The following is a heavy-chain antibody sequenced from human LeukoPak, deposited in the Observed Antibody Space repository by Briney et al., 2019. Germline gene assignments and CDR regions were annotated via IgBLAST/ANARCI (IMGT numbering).Heavy chain of an antibody. CDR2: INPSGGST. J-gene: IGHJ6*02. V-gene: IGHV1-46*01. D-gene: IGHD3-3*01. Sequence: ASVKVSCKASGYTFTSYYMHWVRQAPGQGLEWMGIINPSGGSTSYAQKFQGRVTMTRDTSTSTVHMELSSLRSEDTAVYYCARGGYDFWSGYFQELKGYYYGMDVWGQGTTVTVSS. CDR3: ARGGYDFWSGYFQELKGYYYGMDV. CDR1: GYTFTSYY.